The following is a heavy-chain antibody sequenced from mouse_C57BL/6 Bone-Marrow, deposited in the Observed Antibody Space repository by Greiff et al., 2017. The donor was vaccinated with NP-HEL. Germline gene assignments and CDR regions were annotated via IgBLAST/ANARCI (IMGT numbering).Heavy chain of an antibody. Sequence: EVKLQESGPGLVKPSQSLSLTCSVTGYSITSGYYWNWIRQFPGNKLEWMGYISYDGSNNYNPSLKNRISITRDTSKNQFFLKLNSVTTEDTATYYCARDPWEAWFAYWGQGTLVTVSA. D-gene: IGHD4-1*01. V-gene: IGHV3-6*01. CDR2: ISYDGSN. J-gene: IGHJ3*01. CDR3: ARDPWEAWFAY. CDR1: GYSITSGYY.